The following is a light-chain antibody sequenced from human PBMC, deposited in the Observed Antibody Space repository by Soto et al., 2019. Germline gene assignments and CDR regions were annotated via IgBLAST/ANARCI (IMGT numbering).Light chain of an antibody. Sequence: DIQMTQSPSSLSASVGDRITITCRASQSISRYLNWYQHKPGKAPKLLINAASSLESAVPSRFSGGRSGTDFTLNISSLQPDDFATYYCQQNYRATPWTFGQGTKVEVK. J-gene: IGKJ1*01. CDR1: QSISRY. CDR2: AAS. V-gene: IGKV1-39*01. CDR3: QQNYRATPWT.